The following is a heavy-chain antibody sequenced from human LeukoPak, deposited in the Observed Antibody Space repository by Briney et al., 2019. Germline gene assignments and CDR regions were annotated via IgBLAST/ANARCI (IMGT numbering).Heavy chain of an antibody. V-gene: IGHV7-4-1*02. CDR2: INTNTGNP. Sequence: GASVKVSCEASGYTFTSYAMNWVRQAPGQGLEWMGWINTNTGNPTYAQGFTGRFVFSLDTSVSTAYLQISSLKAEDTAVYYCARDPVSYGDYERGYYYYYMDVWGKGTTVTVSS. D-gene: IGHD4-17*01. J-gene: IGHJ6*03. CDR1: GYTFTSYA. CDR3: ARDPVSYGDYERGYYYYYMDV.